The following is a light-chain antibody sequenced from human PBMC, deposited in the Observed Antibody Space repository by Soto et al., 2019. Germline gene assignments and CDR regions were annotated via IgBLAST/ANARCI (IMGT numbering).Light chain of an antibody. CDR3: QQYGSSPLVT. J-gene: IGKJ5*01. Sequence: VVLTQSPGTLSLSPGERATLSCRASQSVSSSYLAWYQQKPGQAPRLLIYGASSRATGIPDRFSGSGSGTDFTLTISRLEPEDFAVSYCQQYGSSPLVTFGQGTRLEIK. CDR2: GAS. V-gene: IGKV3-20*01. CDR1: QSVSSSY.